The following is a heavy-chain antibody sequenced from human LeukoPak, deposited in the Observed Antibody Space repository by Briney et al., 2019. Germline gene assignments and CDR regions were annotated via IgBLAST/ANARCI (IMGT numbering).Heavy chain of an antibody. CDR1: RYTFTGYY. Sequence: ASVKVSCKASRYTFTGYYMHWVRQATGQGLEWMGWMNPKSGNTGYAQKFQGRVTMTRNTSISTAYMELSSLRSEDTAVYYCARATRYCSSTSCWYYFDYWGQGTLVTVSS. CDR2: MNPKSGNT. J-gene: IGHJ4*02. CDR3: ARATRYCSSTSCWYYFDY. V-gene: IGHV1-8*02. D-gene: IGHD2-2*01.